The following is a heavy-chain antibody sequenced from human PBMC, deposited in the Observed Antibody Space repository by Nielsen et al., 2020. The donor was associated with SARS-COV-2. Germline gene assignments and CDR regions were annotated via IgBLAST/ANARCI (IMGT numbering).Heavy chain of an antibody. Sequence: GESLKISCAASGFTFSSYAMHWVRQAPGKGLEWVAVISYDGSNKYYADPVKGRFTISRDNSKNTLYLQMNSLRAEDTAVYYCARDSSGRGLYYYGMDVWGQGTTVTVSS. J-gene: IGHJ6*02. CDR3: ARDSSGRGLYYYGMDV. D-gene: IGHD6-19*01. CDR1: GFTFSSYA. CDR2: ISYDGSNK. V-gene: IGHV3-30-3*01.